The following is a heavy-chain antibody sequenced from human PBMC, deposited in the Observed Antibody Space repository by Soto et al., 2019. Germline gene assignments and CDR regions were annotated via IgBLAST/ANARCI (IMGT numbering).Heavy chain of an antibody. CDR3: ARDLTAADY. D-gene: IGHD2-21*02. J-gene: IGHJ4*02. CDR1: GYTFTSYY. CDR2: INPSGGST. V-gene: IGHV1-46*01. Sequence: QVQLMQSGAEVKKPGASVTTSCKASGYTFTSYYIHWVRQAPRQGLEWMAIINPSGGSTNYAQKFQGRVTVTRDTSTSTVNMELSSLSSEDTAVYYCARDLTAADYWGQGTLVTVSS.